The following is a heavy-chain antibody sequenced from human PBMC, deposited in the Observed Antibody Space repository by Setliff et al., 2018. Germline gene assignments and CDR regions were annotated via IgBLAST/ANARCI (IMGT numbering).Heavy chain of an antibody. J-gene: IGHJ4*02. CDR3: ARLRGAFDY. CDR2: IYYSGST. CDR1: GGSISSYY. D-gene: IGHD3-16*01. V-gene: IGHV4-59*01. Sequence: PSETLSLTCTVSGGSISSYYWSWIRQPPGERLEWIGYIYYSGSTNYNPSLESRVTISVDTSKNQFSLRLNSATAADTAVYYCARLRGAFDYWGQGTLVTVSS.